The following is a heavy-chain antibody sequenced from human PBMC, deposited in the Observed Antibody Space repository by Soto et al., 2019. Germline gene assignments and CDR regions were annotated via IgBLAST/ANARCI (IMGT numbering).Heavy chain of an antibody. CDR1: GFTFSSYW. Sequence: EVQLVESGGGLVQPGGSLRLSCEASGFTFSSYWMSWVRQAPGKGLAWVANIHQDGAGRYYVDSVKGRFTISRDNAKNSLYLQMNSLRVEDTAVYYCSRDGYGGYLDSWGQGTRVTVSS. CDR3: SRDGYGGYLDS. D-gene: IGHD1-26*01. CDR2: IHQDGAGR. J-gene: IGHJ4*02. V-gene: IGHV3-7*04.